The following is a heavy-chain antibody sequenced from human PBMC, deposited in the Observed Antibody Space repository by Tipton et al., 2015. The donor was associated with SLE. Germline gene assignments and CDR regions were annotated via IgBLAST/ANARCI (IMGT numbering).Heavy chain of an antibody. V-gene: IGHV4-59*01. J-gene: IGHJ5*02. Sequence: TLSLTCEVYGGSFSGYYWSWIRQSPGKGLEWIGYIFYTGTTNYNPSLKSRVTISIDTSKNQFSLRLSSVTAADTAVYYCARDGRGGVWFDTWGQGTLVTVSS. CDR1: GGSFSGYY. CDR3: ARDGRGGVWFDT. D-gene: IGHD1-14*01. CDR2: IFYTGTT.